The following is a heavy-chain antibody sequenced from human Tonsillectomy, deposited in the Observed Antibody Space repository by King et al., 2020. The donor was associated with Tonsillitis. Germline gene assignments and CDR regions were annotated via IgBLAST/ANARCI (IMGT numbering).Heavy chain of an antibody. Sequence: VQLVESGGGLVKPGGSLRLSCAASGFTFSNAWMSWVRQAPGKGLEWVGRIKSKTDGGTIDYAAPVKGRFTISRDESQNTLDLQRHSLKTADTAVYYCTTAQTRVTPFKTFDYWGQGTLVTVSA. J-gene: IGHJ4*02. CDR2: IKSKTDGGTI. V-gene: IGHV3-15*01. CDR3: TTAQTRVTPFKTFDY. D-gene: IGHD2-21*02. CDR1: GFTFSNAW.